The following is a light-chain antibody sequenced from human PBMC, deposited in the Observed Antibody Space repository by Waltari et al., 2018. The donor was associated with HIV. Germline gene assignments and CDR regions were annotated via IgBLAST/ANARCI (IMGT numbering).Light chain of an antibody. Sequence: SYVLTQPPSVSVAPGKTARITCGGNNIGSESVHWYQQKPGQAPVSVIFDDSDRPSGSRERFSGSNSGNTATLTISGVEAGDEADYYCQVWDSDSDHWVFGGGTKLTVL. CDR3: QVWDSDSDHWV. V-gene: IGLV3-21*04. J-gene: IGLJ3*02. CDR1: NIGSES. CDR2: DDS.